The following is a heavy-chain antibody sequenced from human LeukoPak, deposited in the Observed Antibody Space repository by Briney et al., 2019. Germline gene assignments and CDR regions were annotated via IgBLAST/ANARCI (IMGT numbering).Heavy chain of an antibody. V-gene: IGHV3-48*01. CDR3: ARDIGYCSGGSCYT. Sequence: PGGSLRLSCAASGFTFSSYSMNWVRQAPGKGLEWDSYISSSSSTIYYADSVKGRFTISRDNAKNSLYLQMNSLRAEDTAVYYCARDIGYCSGGSCYTWGQGTLVTVSS. CDR1: GFTFSSYS. CDR2: ISSSSSTI. D-gene: IGHD2-15*01. J-gene: IGHJ4*02.